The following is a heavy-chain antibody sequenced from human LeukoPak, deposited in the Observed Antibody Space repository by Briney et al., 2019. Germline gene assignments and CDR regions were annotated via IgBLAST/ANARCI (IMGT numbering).Heavy chain of an antibody. CDR2: INPYTGVR. CDR3: ATTRITMVRGVVNYFDY. D-gene: IGHD3-10*01. Sequence: ASVKVSCKASGYTFVDYYIHWVRQAPGQGLEWMGWINPYTGVRKNAQNFQGRVTMTQDTSANTVDMELTRLRSDDTAVYYCATTRITMVRGVVNYFDYWGQGTLVTVSS. J-gene: IGHJ4*02. V-gene: IGHV1-2*02. CDR1: GYTFVDYY.